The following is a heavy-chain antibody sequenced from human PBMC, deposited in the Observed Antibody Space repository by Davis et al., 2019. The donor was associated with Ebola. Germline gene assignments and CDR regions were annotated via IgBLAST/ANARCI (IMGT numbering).Heavy chain of an antibody. V-gene: IGHV1-18*01. Sequence: ASVKVSCKASGGTFSSYAISWVRQAPGKGLEWMGGFDPEDGEPIYAQKLQGRVTMTTDTSKSTAYMELRSLRSDDTAVYYCARDKEQLAPGGAFDIWGQGTMVTVSS. J-gene: IGHJ3*02. CDR3: ARDKEQLAPGGAFDI. CDR1: GGTFSSYA. D-gene: IGHD6-13*01. CDR2: FDPEDGEP.